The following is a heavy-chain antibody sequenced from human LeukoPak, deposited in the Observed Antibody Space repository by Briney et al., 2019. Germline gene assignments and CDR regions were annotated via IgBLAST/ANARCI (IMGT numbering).Heavy chain of an antibody. D-gene: IGHD3-9*01. CDR3: AKAHRRYFDWSKGWFDP. V-gene: IGHV3-23*01. J-gene: IGHJ5*02. Sequence: PGGSLRPSCAASGFTFSSYAMSWVRQAPGKGLEWIATISGSGGSTYYADSVKGRFTISRDNSKNTLYLQMNSLRAEDTAVYYCAKAHRRYFDWSKGWFDPWGQGTLVTVSS. CDR1: GFTFSSYA. CDR2: ISGSGGST.